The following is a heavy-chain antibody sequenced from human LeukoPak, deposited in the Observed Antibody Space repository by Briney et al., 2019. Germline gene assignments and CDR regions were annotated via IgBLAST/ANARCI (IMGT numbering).Heavy chain of an antibody. J-gene: IGHJ6*03. CDR3: AREFIYYYYYYMDV. Sequence: ASVKVSCKASGYTFTGYYMHWVRQAPGQGLEWMGWINPNSGGTNYAQKFQGRVTMTRDTSISTAYMELSRLRSDDTAVYYCAREFIYYYYYYMDVWGKGTTATVSS. CDR2: INPNSGGT. V-gene: IGHV1-2*02. CDR1: GYTFTGYY.